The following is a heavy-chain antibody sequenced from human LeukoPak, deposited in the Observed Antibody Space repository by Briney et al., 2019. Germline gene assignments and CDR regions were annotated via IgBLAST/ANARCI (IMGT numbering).Heavy chain of an antibody. V-gene: IGHV3-43D*03. Sequence: GGSLRLSCAASGFTFDDYAMHWVRQAPGKGLEWVSLITWDGRNTSYADSVKGRFTISRDNNKNSLYLQMNSLRTEDTALYYCAKNGVNYYYYMDVWGKGTTVTVSS. J-gene: IGHJ6*03. D-gene: IGHD2-21*01. CDR1: GFTFDDYA. CDR2: ITWDGRNT. CDR3: AKNGVNYYYYMDV.